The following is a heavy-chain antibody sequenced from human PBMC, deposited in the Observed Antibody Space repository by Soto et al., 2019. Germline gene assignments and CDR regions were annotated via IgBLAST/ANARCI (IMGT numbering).Heavy chain of an antibody. J-gene: IGHJ4*02. CDR1: GCTFSSYA. V-gene: IGHV3-23*01. CDR2: ISGSVGST. CDR3: AKDRASSWEGHT. Sequence: LRLSCAACGCTFSSYAMSWVRRGPVKGLEWVSAISGSVGSTYYAYSVRGRFTMSRDNSKNTLYLQMSSLRAEDTALYYCAKDRASSWEGHTRGQGTLVTVSS. D-gene: IGHD6-13*01.